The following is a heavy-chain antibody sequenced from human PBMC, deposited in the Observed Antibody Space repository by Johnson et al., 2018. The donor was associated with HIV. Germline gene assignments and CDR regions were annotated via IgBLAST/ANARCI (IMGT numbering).Heavy chain of an antibody. CDR3: ARVKGITVFGVVRPHGAFDI. D-gene: IGHD3-3*01. CDR1: GFTFSSYW. Sequence: QVQLVESGGGLVQPGGSLRLSCAASGFTFSSYWMSWVRQAPGKGLEWVAFIRYDGSNKYYEDSVKGRFTISRDNSKNTLYLQMNSLRVEDTAVYYCARVKGITVFGVVRPHGAFDIWGQGTMVTVSS. V-gene: IGHV3-30*02. J-gene: IGHJ3*02. CDR2: IRYDGSNK.